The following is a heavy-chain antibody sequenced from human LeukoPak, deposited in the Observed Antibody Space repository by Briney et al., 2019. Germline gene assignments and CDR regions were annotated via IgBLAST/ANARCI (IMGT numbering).Heavy chain of an antibody. V-gene: IGHV4-39*07. CDR2: INHSGST. CDR3: ARVMVRGVITPNWYFDL. CDR1: GGSISSSSYY. Sequence: PSETLSLTCTVSGGSISSSSYYWGWIRQPPGKGLEWIGEINHSGSTNYNPSLKSRVTISVDTSKNQFSLKLSSVTAADTAVYYCARVMVRGVITPNWYFDLWGRGTLVTVSS. D-gene: IGHD3-10*01. J-gene: IGHJ2*01.